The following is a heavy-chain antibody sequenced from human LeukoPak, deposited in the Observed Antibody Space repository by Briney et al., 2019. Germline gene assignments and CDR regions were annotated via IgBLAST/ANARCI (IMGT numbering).Heavy chain of an antibody. CDR1: GFTFSSYA. Sequence: PGGSLRLSCAASGFTFSSYAMSWVRQAPGKGLEWVSAISGSGGSTYYADSVKGRFTISGDNSKNTPYLQMNSLRAEDTAVYYCAKRAYDILTGYYAELDYWGQGTLVTVSS. CDR2: ISGSGGST. V-gene: IGHV3-23*01. D-gene: IGHD3-9*01. J-gene: IGHJ4*02. CDR3: AKRAYDILTGYYAELDY.